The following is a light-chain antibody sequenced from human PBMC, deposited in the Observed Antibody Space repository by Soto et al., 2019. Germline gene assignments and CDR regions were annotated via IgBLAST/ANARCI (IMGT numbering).Light chain of an antibody. CDR2: DAS. Sequence: DIQVTQSPPTLSASVGDRVTITCRASQPISPWMAWYQQKPGKAPKLLVYDASTLQSGVASRFSGSGSGTEFTLIISGLQPDDSATYYCQQYTNTNNPWMFGQGTKVEI. CDR1: QPISPW. V-gene: IGKV1-5*01. J-gene: IGKJ1*01. CDR3: QQYTNTNNPWM.